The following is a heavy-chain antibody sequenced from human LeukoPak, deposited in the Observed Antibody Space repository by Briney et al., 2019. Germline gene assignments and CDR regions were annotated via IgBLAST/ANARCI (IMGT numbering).Heavy chain of an antibody. V-gene: IGHV1-18*04. Sequence: ASVKVSCKASGYTFTSYGISWVRQAPGQGLEWMGWISAYNGNTNYARKLQGRVTMTTDTSTSTAYMELRSLRSDDTAVYYCARDRGDYGVSWFDPWGQGTLVTVSS. CDR1: GYTFTSYG. J-gene: IGHJ5*02. CDR3: ARDRGDYGVSWFDP. CDR2: ISAYNGNT. D-gene: IGHD4-17*01.